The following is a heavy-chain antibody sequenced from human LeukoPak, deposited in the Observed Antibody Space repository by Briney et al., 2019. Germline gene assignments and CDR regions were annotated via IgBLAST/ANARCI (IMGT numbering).Heavy chain of an antibody. J-gene: IGHJ5*02. CDR3: ARDRGQRLSRWFAP. CDR1: GYTFTSYS. CDR2: ISAYNGNT. V-gene: IGHV1-18*01. Sequence: ASVNVSCKASGYTFTSYSISWVRQAPGQGREWLAWISAYNGNTNYAQKLQGRVTMTTDTSTSTGYMELRSLTSDDTAVYSCARDRGQRLSRWFAPWGQGTLVTVSS. D-gene: IGHD6-25*01.